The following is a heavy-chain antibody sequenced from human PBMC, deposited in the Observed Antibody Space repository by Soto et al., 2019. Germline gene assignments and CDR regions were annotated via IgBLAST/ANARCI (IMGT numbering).Heavy chain of an antibody. CDR1: GGSISGSTYY. J-gene: IGHJ4*02. V-gene: IGHV4-39*01. CDR2: IFYSGST. Sequence: QLHLQESGPGLVKPSETLSLTCTVSGGSISGSTYYWGWIRQPPGKGLQWIGSIFYSGSTYYNPSLKSRVTISIDTSTDLFSLKLTSVTAADTAVYYCARQRPLSYYFDYWGQGALVTVSS. CDR3: ARQRPLSYYFDY. D-gene: IGHD3-16*02.